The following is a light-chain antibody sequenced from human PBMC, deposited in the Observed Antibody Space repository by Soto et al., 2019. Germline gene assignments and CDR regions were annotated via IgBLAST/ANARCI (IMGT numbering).Light chain of an antibody. V-gene: IGKV3D-15*01. J-gene: IGKJ1*01. CDR3: HQYHTSPLM. CDR2: GAS. Sequence: EIVMTQSPATLSVTPGERATLSCRASQSITNKLAWYQQKPGQAPRLLIYGASTRATGIPDKFSGSGSGTDFTLTISRLEPEDLAVYYCHQYHTSPLMFGQGTKVDIK. CDR1: QSITNK.